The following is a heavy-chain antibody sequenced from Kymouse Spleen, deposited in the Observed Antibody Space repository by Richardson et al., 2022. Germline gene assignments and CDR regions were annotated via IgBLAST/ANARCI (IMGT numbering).Heavy chain of an antibody. Sequence: QVQLQQSGPGLVKPSQTLSLTCAISGDSVSSNSAAWNWIRQSPSRGLEWLGRTYYRSKWYNDYAVSVKSRITINPDTSKNQFSLQLNSVTPEDTAVYYCARDRILWFGELLPFYYYYGMDVWGQGTTVTVSS. V-gene: IGHV6-1*01. J-gene: IGHJ6*02. CDR3: ARDRILWFGELLPFYYYYGMDV. D-gene: IGHD3-10*01. CDR1: GDSVSSNSAA. CDR2: TYYRSKWYN.